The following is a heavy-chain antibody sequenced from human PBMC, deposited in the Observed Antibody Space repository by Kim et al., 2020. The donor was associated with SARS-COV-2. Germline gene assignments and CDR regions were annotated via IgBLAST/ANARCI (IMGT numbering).Heavy chain of an antibody. CDR2: INVGYGNT. J-gene: IGHJ4*02. V-gene: IGHV1-3*01. CDR3: ARDGTTRNGGYYFDF. CDR1: GYTFTSYT. D-gene: IGHD1-1*01. Sequence: ASVKVSCKASGYTFTSYTLHWVRQAPGQGLEWMGWINVGYGNTRYLQKFQGRVTITRDTFASTAYMELSSLRSEDTAVYYCARDGTTRNGGYYFDFWGQGALITVSS.